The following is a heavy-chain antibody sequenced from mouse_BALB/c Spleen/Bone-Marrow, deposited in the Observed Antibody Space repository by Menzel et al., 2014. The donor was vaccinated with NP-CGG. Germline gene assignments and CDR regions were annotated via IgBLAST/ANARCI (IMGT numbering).Heavy chain of an antibody. V-gene: IGHV7-3*02. Sequence: VTLKECGGGLVQPGGSLRLSCATSGFTFTDYYMNWVRQPPGKALEWLGFIRNKANGYTTEYSASVKGRFTISRDNSQSILYLQMNTLRAEDSATYYCARDKGGVFFDYWGQGTTLTVSS. CDR2: IRNKANGYTT. CDR3: ARDKGGVFFDY. CDR1: GFTFTDYY. J-gene: IGHJ2*01.